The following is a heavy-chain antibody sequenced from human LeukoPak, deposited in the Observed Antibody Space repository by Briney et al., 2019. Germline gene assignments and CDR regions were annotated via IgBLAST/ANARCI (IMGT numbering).Heavy chain of an antibody. Sequence: SETLSLTCTVSGGSISSGDYYWSWIRQPPGKGLEWIGYIYYSGSTYYNPSLKSRVTISVDTSKNQFSLKLSSVTAADTAVYYCASSIAAAYNWFDPWGQGTLVTVSS. V-gene: IGHV4-30-4*01. CDR1: GGSISSGDYY. CDR2: IYYSGST. CDR3: ASSIAAAYNWFDP. J-gene: IGHJ5*02. D-gene: IGHD6-13*01.